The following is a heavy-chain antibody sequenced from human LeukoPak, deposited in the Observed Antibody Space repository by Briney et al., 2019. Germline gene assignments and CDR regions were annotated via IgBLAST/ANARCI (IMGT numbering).Heavy chain of an antibody. CDR3: TTRTYYDILTGYLPLVDY. V-gene: IGHV3-15*01. CDR1: GFTFSNAW. CDR2: IKSKTDGGTT. Sequence: PGGSLRLSCAASGFTFSNAWMSWGRQAPGKGLEWVGRIKSKTDGGTTDYAAPVKGRFTISRADSKNTLYLQMNSLKTEDTAVYYCTTRTYYDILTGYLPLVDYWGQGTLVTVSS. D-gene: IGHD3-9*01. J-gene: IGHJ4*02.